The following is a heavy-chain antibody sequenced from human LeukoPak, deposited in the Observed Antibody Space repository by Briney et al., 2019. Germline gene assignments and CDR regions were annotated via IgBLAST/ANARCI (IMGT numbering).Heavy chain of an antibody. D-gene: IGHD5-24*01. J-gene: IGHJ4*02. CDR1: GGSISSYY. V-gene: IGHV4-59*01. Sequence: SETLSLTCTVSGGSISSYYWSWIRQPPGKGLEWIGYIYYSGSTNYNPSLKSRVTISVDTSKNQFSLKLSSVTAADTAVYYCARTRGDGYNDYWGQGTLVTASS. CDR2: IYYSGST. CDR3: ARTRGDGYNDY.